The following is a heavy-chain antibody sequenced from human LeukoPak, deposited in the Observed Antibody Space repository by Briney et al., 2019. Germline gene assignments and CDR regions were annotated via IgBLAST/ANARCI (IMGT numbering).Heavy chain of an antibody. CDR3: ERVPVEMATIRDDAFDI. J-gene: IGHJ3*02. V-gene: IGHV4-61*02. CDR2: IYTSGST. D-gene: IGHD5-24*01. CDR1: GGSISSGSYY. Sequence: PSETLSLTCTVSGGSISSGSYYWSWIRQPAGKGLEWIGRIYTSGSTNYNPSLKSRVTISVDTSKNQFSLKLSSVTAADTAVYYCERVPVEMATIRDDAFDIWGQGTMVTVSS.